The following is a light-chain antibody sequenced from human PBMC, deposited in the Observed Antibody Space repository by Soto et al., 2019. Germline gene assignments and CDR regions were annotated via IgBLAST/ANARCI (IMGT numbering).Light chain of an antibody. CDR1: RSNIGAGYD. V-gene: IGLV1-40*01. Sequence: QSVLTQPPSVSGAPGQRVTISCTGSRSNIGAGYDVHWYQQLPGTAPKLLIYGNTNRPSGVPDRFSGSKSGTSASLAITGLQAEDEADYYCQSFDSSLSGYVFGTGTTVTVL. CDR3: QSFDSSLSGYV. J-gene: IGLJ1*01. CDR2: GNT.